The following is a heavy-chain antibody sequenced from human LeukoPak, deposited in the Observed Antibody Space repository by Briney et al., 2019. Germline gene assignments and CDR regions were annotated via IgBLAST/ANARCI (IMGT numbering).Heavy chain of an antibody. Sequence: PGGSLRLSCAASGFTFSSYSMNWVRQAPGKGLEWVSSISSSSSYIYYADSVKGRFTISRDNAKNSLYLQMNSLRAEDTAVYYCARAGIQLRLRDYWGQGTLVTVSS. V-gene: IGHV3-21*01. CDR1: GFTFSSYS. CDR3: ARAGIQLRLRDY. CDR2: ISSSSSYI. J-gene: IGHJ4*02. D-gene: IGHD5-18*01.